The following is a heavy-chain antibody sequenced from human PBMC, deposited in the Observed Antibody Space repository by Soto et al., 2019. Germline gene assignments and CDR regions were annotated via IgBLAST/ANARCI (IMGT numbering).Heavy chain of an antibody. V-gene: IGHV1-18*01. Sequence: ASVKVSCKASGYSFSSYGISWVRQAPGRAPGGMGWISAYNGNTNYAEKFQGRVAMTTDASTNTAYMEVGRPTSGDTAAYYCARDPPIPGSLRGTPLMAVWGQGTTVTVSS. CDR1: GYSFSSYG. J-gene: IGHJ6*02. CDR2: ISAYNGNT. CDR3: ARDPPIPGSLRGTPLMAV. D-gene: IGHD1-20*01.